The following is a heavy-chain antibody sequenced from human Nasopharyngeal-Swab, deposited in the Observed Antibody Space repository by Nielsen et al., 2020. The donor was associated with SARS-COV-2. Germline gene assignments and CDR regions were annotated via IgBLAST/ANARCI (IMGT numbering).Heavy chain of an antibody. CDR3: ARVFDYYDSSGYYIRYYYYYMDV. CDR1: GGSISSYY. V-gene: IGHV4-59*01. D-gene: IGHD3-22*01. Sequence: SETLSLTCTVSGGSISSYYWSWIRQPPGKGLEWIGEINYSGSTNYNPSLKSRVTISVDTSKNQFSLKLSSVTAVDTAVYYCARVFDYYDSSGYYIRYYYYYMDVWGKGTTVTVSS. J-gene: IGHJ6*03. CDR2: INYSGST.